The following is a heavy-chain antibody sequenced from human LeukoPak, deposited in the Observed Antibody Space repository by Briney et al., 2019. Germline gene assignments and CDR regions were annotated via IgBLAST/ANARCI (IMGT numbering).Heavy chain of an antibody. J-gene: IGHJ5*02. CDR3: ARDDNTNWYGQTWFDP. Sequence: SETLSLTCSVSGASISRGNYYWGWIRQPPGKGLEWIGSMYHSGSTYYNPSLKSRVTISVDTSKNQFSLKLTSVTAADTAVYYCARDDNTNWYGQTWFDPWGQGTLVTVSS. V-gene: IGHV4-39*07. CDR2: MYHSGST. D-gene: IGHD1-20*01. CDR1: GASISRGNYY.